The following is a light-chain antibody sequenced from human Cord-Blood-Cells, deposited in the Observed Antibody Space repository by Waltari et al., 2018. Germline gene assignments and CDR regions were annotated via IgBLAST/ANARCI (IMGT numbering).Light chain of an antibody. CDR2: DVS. J-gene: IGLJ3*02. CDR3: SSYTSSSTQV. Sequence: QSALTQPASVSGSPGQSITISCTGTSSDVGGYNYVSWYQQHPGKAPQLMIYDVSNRPSGVSNRFADSKSGNTASLTISGLHAEDEADDYCSSYTSSSTQVFGGGTKLTGL. CDR1: SSDVGGYNY. V-gene: IGLV2-14*03.